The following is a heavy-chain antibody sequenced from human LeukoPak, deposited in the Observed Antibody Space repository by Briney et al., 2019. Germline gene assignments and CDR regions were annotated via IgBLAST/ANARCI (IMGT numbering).Heavy chain of an antibody. CDR3: ARSLMAREWFDP. J-gene: IGHJ5*02. V-gene: IGHV4-59*01. CDR2: ICYSGST. CDR1: GGSISSYY. Sequence: SETLSLTCTVSGGSISSYYWSWIRQPPGKGLEWIGYICYSGSTNYNPSLKSRVTISVDTSKNQFSLKLSSVTAADTAVYYCARSLMAREWFDPWGQGTLVTVSS. D-gene: IGHD5-24*01.